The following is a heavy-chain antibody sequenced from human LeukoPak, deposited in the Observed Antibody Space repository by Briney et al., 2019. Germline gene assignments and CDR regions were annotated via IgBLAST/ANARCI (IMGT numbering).Heavy chain of an antibody. CDR1: GYTLTELS. CDR3: ASATTGTTGHPPNY. J-gene: IGHJ4*02. CDR2: FDPEDGET. V-gene: IGHV1-24*01. D-gene: IGHD1-1*01. Sequence: ASVKVSCKVSGYTLTELSMHWVRQAPGKGLEWMGGFDPEDGETIYAQKFQGRVTMTEDTSTDTAYMELSSLRSEDTAVYYCASATTGTTGHPPNYWGQGTLVTVSS.